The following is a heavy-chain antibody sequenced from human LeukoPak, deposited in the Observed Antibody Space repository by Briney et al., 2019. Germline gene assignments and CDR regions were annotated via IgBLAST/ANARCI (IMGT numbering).Heavy chain of an antibody. V-gene: IGHV1-69*01. J-gene: IGHJ4*02. D-gene: IGHD2-21*01. CDR2: IIPIFGTA. CDR3: ALSPSDCGGDCSYYFDY. Sequence: ASVKVSCKASGGTFSSYAISWVRQAPGQGLEWMGGIIPIFGTANYAQKFQGRVTITADESTSTAYMELSSLRSEDTAVYYCALSPSDCGGDCSYYFDYWGQGTLVTVSS. CDR1: GGTFSSYA.